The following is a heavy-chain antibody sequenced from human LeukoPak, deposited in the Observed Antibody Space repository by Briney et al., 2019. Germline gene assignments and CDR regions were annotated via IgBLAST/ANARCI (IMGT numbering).Heavy chain of an antibody. CDR1: GFTFSSYS. V-gene: IGHV3-48*01. CDR3: ARDGPTYSSSWYIPGPYDY. J-gene: IGHJ4*02. D-gene: IGHD6-13*01. CDR2: ISSSSSTI. Sequence: GGSLRLSCAASGFTFSSYSMYWVRQAPGKGLEWISYISSSSSTIYYADSVKGRFTISRDNAKNSLYLQMNSLRAEDTAVYYCARDGPTYSSSWYIPGPYDYWGQGTLVTVSS.